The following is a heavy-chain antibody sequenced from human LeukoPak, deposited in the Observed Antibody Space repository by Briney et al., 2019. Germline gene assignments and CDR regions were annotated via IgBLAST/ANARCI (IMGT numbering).Heavy chain of an antibody. CDR3: ARAMYDILTGYPKAYYYYGMDV. CDR1: GYSISSGYY. D-gene: IGHD3-9*01. CDR2: IYHSGST. J-gene: IGHJ6*02. V-gene: IGHV4-38-2*02. Sequence: SETLSLTCTVSGYSISSGYYWGWIRQPPGKGLEWIGSIYHSGSTYYNPSLKSRVTISVDTSKNQFSLKLSSVTAADTAVYYCARAMYDILTGYPKAYYYYGMDVWGQGTTVTVSS.